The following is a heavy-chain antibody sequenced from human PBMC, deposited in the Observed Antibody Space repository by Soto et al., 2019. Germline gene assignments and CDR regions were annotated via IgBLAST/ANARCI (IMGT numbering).Heavy chain of an antibody. CDR2: ISSYNGVT. V-gene: IGHV1-18*01. CDR1: GYTFTRSG. Sequence: QVQLEQSGAEVKKPGASVKVSCKASGYTFTRSGISWVRQAPGQGPEWMGWISSYNGVTNYAQTFQGRVTMTTDTSTSTASMKEMSLRSADAAVDYCAAEDVAPHYYYGMDVWGQGTPVTVSS. CDR3: AAEDVAPHYYYGMDV. J-gene: IGHJ6*02.